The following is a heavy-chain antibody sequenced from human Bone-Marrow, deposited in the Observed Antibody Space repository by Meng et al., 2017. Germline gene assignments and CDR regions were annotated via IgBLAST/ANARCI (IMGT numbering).Heavy chain of an antibody. CDR3: ARDRNSGEHTEYNWFNP. CDR2: INPSGGST. CDR1: GYTFTSYY. V-gene: IGHV1-46*01. D-gene: IGHD4/OR15-4a*01. J-gene: IGHJ5*02. Sequence: QGGFGQSGAEGKNPGASVKVSCKASGYTFTSYYMHWVRQAPGQGLEWMGIINPSGGSTSYAQKFQGRVTMTRDTSTSTVYMELSSLRSEDTAVYYCARDRNSGEHTEYNWFNPWGQGTLVTVSS.